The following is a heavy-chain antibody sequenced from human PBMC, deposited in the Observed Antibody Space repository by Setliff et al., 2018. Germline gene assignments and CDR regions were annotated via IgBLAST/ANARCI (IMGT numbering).Heavy chain of an antibody. CDR1: GASINSLYW. CDR3: ARLPNYVWGSPVDY. V-gene: IGHV4-39*01. J-gene: IGHJ4*02. Sequence: SETLSLTCTVSGASINSLYWWSWVRQPPGKGLEWIGSNFYSGRTFYNPSLKSLVTISVDTSKNQFSLTLSSVTAADTAVYYCARLPNYVWGSPVDYWGQGTLVTVSS. D-gene: IGHD3-16*01. CDR2: NFYSGRT.